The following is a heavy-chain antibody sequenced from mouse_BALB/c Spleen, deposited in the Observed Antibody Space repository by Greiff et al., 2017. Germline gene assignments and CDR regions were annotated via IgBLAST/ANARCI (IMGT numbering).Heavy chain of an antibody. CDR1: GFTFSSFG. J-gene: IGHJ4*01. Sequence: EVMLVESGGGLVQPGGSRKLSCAASGFTFSSFGMHWVRQAPEKGLEWVAYISSGSSTIYYADTVKGRFTISRDNPKNTLFLQMTSLRSEDTAMYYCARSWNYGSSYDYAMDYWGQGTSVTVSS. CDR2: ISSGSSTI. CDR3: ARSWNYGSSYDYAMDY. D-gene: IGHD1-1*01. V-gene: IGHV5-17*02.